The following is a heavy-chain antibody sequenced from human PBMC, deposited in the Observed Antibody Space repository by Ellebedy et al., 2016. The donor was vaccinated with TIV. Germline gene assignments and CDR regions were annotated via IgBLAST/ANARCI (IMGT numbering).Heavy chain of an antibody. J-gene: IGHJ6*02. D-gene: IGHD6-19*01. Sequence: MPSETLSLTCAVYGGSFSGYYWNWIRQPPGKGLEWIGKINYRGSTHYNPSLKSRVTISVDTSKNHFSLTLTSVTAADTAVYYWARGYSNGRYGMDVWGQGTTVSVSS. CDR2: INYRGST. V-gene: IGHV4-34*01. CDR1: GGSFSGYY. CDR3: ARGYSNGRYGMDV.